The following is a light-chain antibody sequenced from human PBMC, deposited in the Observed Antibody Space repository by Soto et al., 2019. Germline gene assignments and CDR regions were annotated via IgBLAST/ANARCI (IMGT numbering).Light chain of an antibody. V-gene: IGKV3-11*01. CDR2: DAS. CDR1: QSVRGH. CDR3: QQYNNWPFT. Sequence: DTVLTQSPAALSLSPGETATLSCRASQSVRGHLAWYQHKPGQAPRLLIYDASNRATGIPARFSGSGSGTDFTLTISSLEPEDFAVYYCQQYNNWPFTFGPGTKVDIK. J-gene: IGKJ3*01.